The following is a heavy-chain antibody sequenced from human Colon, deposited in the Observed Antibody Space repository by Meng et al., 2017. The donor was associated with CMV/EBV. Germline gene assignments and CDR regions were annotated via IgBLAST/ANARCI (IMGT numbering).Heavy chain of an antibody. CDR2: MNPNSGNT. Sequence: ASVKVSCKASGYTFTSYDINWVRQATGQGLEWMGWMNPNSGNTGYAQKFQGRVTMTRYTSISTAYMELSSLRSEDTAVYYCARARAAPYNWFDPWGQGTLVTVSS. V-gene: IGHV1-8*01. CDR1: GYTFTSYD. J-gene: IGHJ5*02. CDR3: ARARAAPYNWFDP. D-gene: IGHD2-15*01.